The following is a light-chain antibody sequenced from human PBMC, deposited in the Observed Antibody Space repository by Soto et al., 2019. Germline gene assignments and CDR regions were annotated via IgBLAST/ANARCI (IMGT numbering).Light chain of an antibody. CDR3: QQYHSSPGT. CDR2: GAS. V-gene: IGKV3-20*01. Sequence: EIVLTQSPGTLSLSPGERATLSCRASQSVSSSYLAWYQQKPGQAPRLLIYGASSRATGIPDRFSGSGSGTDFTLTISRLEPEDFVIYYCQQYHSSPGTFGQGTKVEIK. CDR1: QSVSSSY. J-gene: IGKJ1*01.